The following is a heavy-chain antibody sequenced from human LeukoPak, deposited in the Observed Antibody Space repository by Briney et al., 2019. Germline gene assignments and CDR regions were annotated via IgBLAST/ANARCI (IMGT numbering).Heavy chain of an antibody. Sequence: SETLSLTCTVSGGSISSHYWSWIRQPPGKGLEWIGYIYYSGSTNYNPSLKSRVTISVDTSKNQFSLKLSSVAAADTAVYYCASQGPLRSFDYWGQGTLVTVSS. CDR1: GGSISSHY. J-gene: IGHJ4*02. V-gene: IGHV4-59*08. CDR2: IYYSGST. CDR3: ASQGPLRSFDY.